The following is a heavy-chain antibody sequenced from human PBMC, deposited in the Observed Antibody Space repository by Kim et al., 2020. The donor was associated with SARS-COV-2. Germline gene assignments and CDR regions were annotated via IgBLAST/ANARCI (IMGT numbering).Heavy chain of an antibody. CDR3: ARPDNSGYFFT. J-gene: IGHJ5*02. D-gene: IGHD3-22*01. Sequence: SETLSLTCTVSGASISNYYWSWIRQFPGKGLEWIGYIYYSVSTTYNPSLKTRVTISVDTSSNQLPLRLSSVTAADTAVFSCARPDNSGYFFTLGQGTLVT. CDR1: GASISNYY. CDR2: IYYSVST. V-gene: IGHV4-59*01.